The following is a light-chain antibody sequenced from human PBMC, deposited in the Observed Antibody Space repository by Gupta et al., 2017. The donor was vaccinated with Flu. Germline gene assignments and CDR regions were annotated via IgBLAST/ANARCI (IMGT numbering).Light chain of an antibody. J-gene: IGKJ2*01. CDR2: LGS. CDR3: RQAQQTPYT. CDR1: QSLLQSDGYDY. V-gene: IGKV2-28*01. Sequence: DIVMTQSPLSLSVTPGEPASISCTSSQSLLQSDGYDYLAWYLQKPGQPPQLLIYLGSSRDSGVPDRFSGSGSGTHFTLKISRVEAEDVGVYYCRQAQQTPYTFGQGTKLDIK.